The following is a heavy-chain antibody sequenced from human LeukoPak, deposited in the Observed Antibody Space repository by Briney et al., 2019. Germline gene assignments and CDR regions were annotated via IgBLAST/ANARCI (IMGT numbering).Heavy chain of an antibody. CDR1: GFTFSSFA. V-gene: IGHV3-23*01. J-gene: IGHJ5*02. Sequence: GGSLRLSCAVSGFTFSSFAMTWVRQAPGKGLEWVSTIGAGGGGIFYADSVKGRFTISRDNSKNTLYLQMSSLRVEDTAVYSCTKDVTGRHYGGDPWGQGTLVTVSS. CDR3: TKDVTGRHYGGDP. CDR2: IGAGGGGI. D-gene: IGHD4-23*01.